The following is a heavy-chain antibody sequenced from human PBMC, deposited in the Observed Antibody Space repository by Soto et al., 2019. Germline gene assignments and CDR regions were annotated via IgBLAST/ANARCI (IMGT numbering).Heavy chain of an antibody. Sequence: QVQLQESGPGLVKPSGTLSLTCAVSGGSISSSNWWSWVRQHPGKGLERIGAIYHSGSTNYNPSLKRRVTISVDKSKHQFALKLGPVIAADRAVDYCASNLAPTRMVRVGPYGIGGGGLGTAVTVSS. CDR2: IYHSGST. D-gene: IGHD3-10*01. J-gene: IGHJ6*02. V-gene: IGHV4-4*02. CDR1: GGSISSSNW. CDR3: ASNLAPTRMVRVGPYGIGG.